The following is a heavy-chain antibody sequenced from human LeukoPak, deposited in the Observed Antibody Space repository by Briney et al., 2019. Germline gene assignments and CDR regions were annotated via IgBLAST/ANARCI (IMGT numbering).Heavy chain of an antibody. V-gene: IGHV3-7*03. CDR2: IKQDGSEK. Sequence: GGSLRLSCVASGFTFSSYWMSWVRQAPGKGLEWVANIKQDGSEKYYVDSVKGRFTISRDNSKNTLYLQMNSLRVEDTAVYYCARARRGGHNFIAFDIWGQGTVVTVSS. CDR1: GFTFSSYW. D-gene: IGHD5-24*01. J-gene: IGHJ3*02. CDR3: ARARRGGHNFIAFDI.